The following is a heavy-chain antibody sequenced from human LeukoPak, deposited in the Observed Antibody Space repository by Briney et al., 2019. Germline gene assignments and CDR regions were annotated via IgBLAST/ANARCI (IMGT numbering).Heavy chain of an antibody. CDR1: GFTVSGNY. CDR3: ARENYYDRNWFDP. D-gene: IGHD3-22*01. CDR2: IYSGGST. V-gene: IGHV3-53*01. J-gene: IGHJ5*02. Sequence: GGSLRLSCAASGFTVSGNYMSWVRQAPGKGLEWVSVIYSGGSTYYADSVKGRFTISRDNSKNTLYLQMNSLRAEDTAVYYCARENYYDRNWFDPWGQGTLVTVSS.